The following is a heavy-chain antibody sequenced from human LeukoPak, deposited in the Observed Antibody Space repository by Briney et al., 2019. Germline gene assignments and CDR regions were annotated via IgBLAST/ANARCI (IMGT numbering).Heavy chain of an antibody. Sequence: SETLSLTCTVSGGSISSYYWSWIRQPPGKGLEWIGYIYYSGSTNYNPSLKSRVTISVDTSKNQFSLKLSSVTAADTAVYYCARVRTGTTGGIDYWGQGTLVTVSS. J-gene: IGHJ4*02. D-gene: IGHD1-7*01. CDR1: GGSISSYY. CDR3: ARVRTGTTGGIDY. CDR2: IYYSGST. V-gene: IGHV4-59*01.